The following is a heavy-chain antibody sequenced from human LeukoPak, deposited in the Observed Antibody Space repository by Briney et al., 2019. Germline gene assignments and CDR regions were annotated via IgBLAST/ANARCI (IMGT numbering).Heavy chain of an antibody. V-gene: IGHV1-2*02. CDR2: INPKSGAT. CDR3: ARDRDKDAFDI. CDR1: GYTFTRHY. J-gene: IGHJ3*02. Sequence: ASVKVSCKASGYTFTRHYIHWVRQAPGQGLEWMGWINPKSGATHYAQRFQGRVTMTRDTSISTAYMELSRLRSDDTAVYYCARDRDKDAFDIWGQGTMVTVSS. D-gene: IGHD2-21*01.